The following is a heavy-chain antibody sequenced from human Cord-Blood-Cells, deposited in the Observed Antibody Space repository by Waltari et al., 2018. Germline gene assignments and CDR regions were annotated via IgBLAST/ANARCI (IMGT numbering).Heavy chain of an antibody. V-gene: IGHV3-48*03. CDR3: ASLLFTAAAGGMDV. CDR2: ISSSGSTI. D-gene: IGHD6-13*01. Sequence: EVQLVESGGGLVQPGGSLRLPCPASGFTFSSLEMNWVRQAPGKGLEWVSYISSSGSTIYYADSVKGRFTISRDNAKNSLYLQMNSLRAEDTAVYYCASLLFTAAAGGMDVWGQGTTVTVSS. J-gene: IGHJ6*02. CDR1: GFTFSSLE.